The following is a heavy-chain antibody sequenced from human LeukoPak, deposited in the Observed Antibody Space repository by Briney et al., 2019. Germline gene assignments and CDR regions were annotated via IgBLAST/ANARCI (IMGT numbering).Heavy chain of an antibody. CDR2: IVPILGIA. V-gene: IGHV1-69*04. J-gene: IGHJ4*02. CDR3: ARDRYRGLGLYYFDY. Sequence: SVKVSCKASGGTFSSYAISWVRQAPGQGLEWMGRIVPILGIANYAQKFQGRVTITADKSTSTAYMELSSLRSEDTAVYYCARDRYRGLGLYYFDYWGQGTLVTVSS. D-gene: IGHD3/OR15-3a*01. CDR1: GGTFSSYA.